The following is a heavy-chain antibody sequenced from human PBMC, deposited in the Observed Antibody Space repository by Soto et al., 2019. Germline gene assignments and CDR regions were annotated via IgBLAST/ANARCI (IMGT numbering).Heavy chain of an antibody. D-gene: IGHD4-17*01. CDR2: IWYDGSNE. Sequence: QVQLVESGGGVVQPGRSLRLSCAASGFTFSTYGMHWVRQAPGKGLEWVAVIWYDGSNEYYADSVKGRFTISRDNSKNTLYLQMNSLRAEDTAVYYCARDNYGEDYWGQGTLVTVSA. CDR3: ARDNYGEDY. CDR1: GFTFSTYG. J-gene: IGHJ4*02. V-gene: IGHV3-33*01.